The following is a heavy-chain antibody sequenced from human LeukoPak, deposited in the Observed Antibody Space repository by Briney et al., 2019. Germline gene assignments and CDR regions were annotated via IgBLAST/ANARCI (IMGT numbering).Heavy chain of an antibody. V-gene: IGHV4-59*08. D-gene: IGHD3-16*01. J-gene: IGHJ4*02. CDR3: ARSRRGGYYFDY. Sequence: SETLSLSCSVSGGSISSYYWSWIRQPPGKGLEWIGYIYYSGSTNYNPSLKSRVTISVDTSKNQFSLKLSSVTAADTAAYHCARSRRGGYYFDYWGQGTLVTVSS. CDR1: GGSISSYY. CDR2: IYYSGST.